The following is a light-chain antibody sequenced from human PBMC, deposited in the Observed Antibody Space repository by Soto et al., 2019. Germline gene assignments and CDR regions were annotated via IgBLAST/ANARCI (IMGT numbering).Light chain of an antibody. Sequence: IVLTQSPATLSFSPGDRATLSCRASQSVSSSLGWYQQKPGQAPRLLIYDTSNRATGIPARFSGSGSGTDFTLTISSLEPEDFAVYYCQQRSNWPLTFGGGTKVEIK. CDR3: QQRSNWPLT. CDR2: DTS. J-gene: IGKJ4*01. V-gene: IGKV3-11*01. CDR1: QSVSSS.